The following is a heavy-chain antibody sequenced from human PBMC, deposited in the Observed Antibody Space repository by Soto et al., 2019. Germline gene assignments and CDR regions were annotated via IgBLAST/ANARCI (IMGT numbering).Heavy chain of an antibody. CDR3: ARDSYCGGDCYCPFDY. V-gene: IGHV1-69*01. Sequence: QVQLVQSGAEVKKPGSSVKVSCKASGGTFSSYAISWVRQAPGQGLEWMGGIIPIFGTANYAQTFQGRVTITADESTSTAYMELSSLRSEDTAVYYCARDSYCGGDCYCPFDYWGQGTLVTVSS. CDR2: IIPIFGTA. CDR1: GGTFSSYA. J-gene: IGHJ4*02. D-gene: IGHD2-21*02.